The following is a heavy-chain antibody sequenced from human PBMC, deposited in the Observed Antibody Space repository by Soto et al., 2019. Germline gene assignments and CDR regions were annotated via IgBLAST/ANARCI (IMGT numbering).Heavy chain of an antibody. V-gene: IGHV1-8*01. CDR3: ARAAALLGTWFDP. CDR1: GYTFTSYD. D-gene: IGHD6-25*01. Sequence: ASVKVSCKASGYTFTSYDINWVRQATGQGLEWMGWMNPNSGNTGYAQKFQGRVTMTRNTSISTAYMELSSLRSEDTAVYYCARAAALLGTWFDPWGQGTLVTVSS. CDR2: MNPNSGNT. J-gene: IGHJ5*02.